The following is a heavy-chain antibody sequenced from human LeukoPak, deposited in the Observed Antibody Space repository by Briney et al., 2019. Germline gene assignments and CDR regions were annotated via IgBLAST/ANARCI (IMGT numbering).Heavy chain of an antibody. J-gene: IGHJ4*02. CDR3: ARAYYYDSSGYPLGDDY. CDR1: GFTFSSYS. CDR2: ISSSSSTI. Sequence: PGGSLRLSCAASGFTFSSYSMNWVRQAPGKGLEWVSYISSSSSTIYYADSVKGRFTISRDNAKNSLYLQMNSLRAEDTAVYYCARAYYYDSSGYPLGDDYWGQGTLVTVSS. V-gene: IGHV3-48*01. D-gene: IGHD3-22*01.